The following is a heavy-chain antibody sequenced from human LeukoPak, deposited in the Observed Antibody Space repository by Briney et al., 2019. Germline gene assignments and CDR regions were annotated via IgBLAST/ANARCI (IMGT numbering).Heavy chain of an antibody. CDR1: EYRFISYW. J-gene: IGHJ6*02. V-gene: IGHV5-10-1*01. Sequence: GESLKISCKGSEYRFISYWINWVRQMPGKGLEWMGRIDPSDSYNNYSPSFQGHVTISADKSISTAYLQWSSLKASDTAMYYCARQDTGASGYHYGMDVWGQGTTVTVSS. CDR3: ARQDTGASGYHYGMDV. CDR2: IDPSDSYN. D-gene: IGHD1-26*01.